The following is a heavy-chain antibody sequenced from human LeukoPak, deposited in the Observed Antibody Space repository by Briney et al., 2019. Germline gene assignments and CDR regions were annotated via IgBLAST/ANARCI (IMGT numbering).Heavy chain of an antibody. CDR1: GYSISSGYY. Sequence: SETLSLTCAVSGYSISSGYYWSWIRQPAGKGLEWIGRIYTSGSTNYNPSLKSRVTMSVDTSKNQFSLKLSSVTAADTAVYYCARSNYDIDYWGQGTLVTVSS. CDR3: ARSNYDIDY. CDR2: IYTSGST. V-gene: IGHV4-4*07. J-gene: IGHJ4*02. D-gene: IGHD4/OR15-4a*01.